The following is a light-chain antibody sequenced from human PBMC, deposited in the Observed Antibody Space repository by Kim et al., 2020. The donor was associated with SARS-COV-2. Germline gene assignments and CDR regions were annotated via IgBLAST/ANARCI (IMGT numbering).Light chain of an antibody. Sequence: PGQSVTISCTGTSSDVGGYNYVSWYQQHPGRAPKLMIYDVSKRPSGVPDRFSGSKSGTTASLTISGLQAEDEADYYCCSYAGSYFFGTGTKVTVL. CDR2: DVS. CDR3: CSYAGSYF. V-gene: IGLV2-11*01. CDR1: SSDVGGYNY. J-gene: IGLJ1*01.